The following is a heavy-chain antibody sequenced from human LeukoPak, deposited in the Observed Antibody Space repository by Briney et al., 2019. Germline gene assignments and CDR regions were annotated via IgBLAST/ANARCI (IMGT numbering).Heavy chain of an antibody. J-gene: IGHJ3*02. Sequence: PGGSLRLSCAASGFTFSKYGMHWVCQAPGKGLEWVALIWFDGTNENYGDSVNGRFTISRDNSKNTVYLEMSSLRAEDTALYYCARVRDIRDSDAFYNWGQGTMVTISS. CDR3: ARVRDIRDSDAFYN. CDR2: IWFDGTNE. CDR1: GFTFSKYG. V-gene: IGHV3-33*01. D-gene: IGHD5-24*01.